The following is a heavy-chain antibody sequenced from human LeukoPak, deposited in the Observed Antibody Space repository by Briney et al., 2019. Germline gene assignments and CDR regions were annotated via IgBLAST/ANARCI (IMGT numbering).Heavy chain of an antibody. CDR3: ARIYSSGWHYYYYYMDV. CDR1: GFTFDDYG. J-gene: IGHJ6*03. Sequence: PGGSLRLSCAASGFTFDDYGMSWVRQAPGKGLEWVSGINWNGGSTGYAGSVKGRFTISRDNAKNSLYLQMNSLRAEDTALYYCARIYSSGWHYYYYYMDVWGKGTTVTVSS. D-gene: IGHD6-19*01. V-gene: IGHV3-20*04. CDR2: INWNGGST.